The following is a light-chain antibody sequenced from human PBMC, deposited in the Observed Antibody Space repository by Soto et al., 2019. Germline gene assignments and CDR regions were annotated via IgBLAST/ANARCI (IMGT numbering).Light chain of an antibody. J-gene: IGKJ2*01. CDR2: DAS. CDR1: QTVSSS. CDR3: QHYYNHRLT. Sequence: DIQMTQSPSPLSASVGDSATITCRASQTVSSSLAWYQVIPGKAPKLLIYDASTLQNGILSRFSARGSGTEFTLTIRGLQPDDFATYYCQHYYNHRLTFGQGTKLEIK. V-gene: IGKV1-5*01.